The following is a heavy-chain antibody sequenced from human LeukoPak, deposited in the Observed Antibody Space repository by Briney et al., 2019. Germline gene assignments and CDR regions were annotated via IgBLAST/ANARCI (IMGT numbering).Heavy chain of an antibody. Sequence: QSGGSLRLSCAASGFTFSNYWMHWVRQAPGKGLVWVSRINSDGSGRDYADSVKGRFTISRDNPKNTLYLQMNSLRAGDTALYYCAKDAQGLVRGGIYFDFWGQGSLVTVSS. J-gene: IGHJ4*02. CDR2: INSDGSGR. V-gene: IGHV3-74*01. D-gene: IGHD6-19*01. CDR3: AKDAQGLVRGGIYFDF. CDR1: GFTFSNYW.